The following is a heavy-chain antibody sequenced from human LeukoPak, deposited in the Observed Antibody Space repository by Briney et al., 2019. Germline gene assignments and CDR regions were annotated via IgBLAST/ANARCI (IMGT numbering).Heavy chain of an antibody. D-gene: IGHD2-2*01. J-gene: IGHJ5*02. Sequence: ASVKVSCKASGYTFTSYDINWVRQATGQGLEWMGWMNPNSGNTGYAQKFQGRVTITRNTSISTAYMELSSLRSEDTAVYYCARREGGYCSSTSCYWFDPWGQGTLATVSS. CDR2: MNPNSGNT. V-gene: IGHV1-8*03. CDR1: GYTFTSYD. CDR3: ARREGGYCSSTSCYWFDP.